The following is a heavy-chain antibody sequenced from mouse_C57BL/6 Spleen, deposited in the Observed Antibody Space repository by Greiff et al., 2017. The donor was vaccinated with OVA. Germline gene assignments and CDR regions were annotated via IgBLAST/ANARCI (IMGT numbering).Heavy chain of an antibody. CDR2: ISSGSSTI. D-gene: IGHD2-12*01. CDR1: GFTFSDYG. V-gene: IGHV5-17*01. J-gene: IGHJ4*01. Sequence: EVQRVESGGGLVKPGGSLKLSCAASGFTFSDYGMHWVRQAPETGLEWVAYISSGSSTIYYADTVKGRFTISRDNAKNTMFLQMTSLRSEDTAMYYCAKYSPYAMDYWGQGTSVTVSS. CDR3: AKYSPYAMDY.